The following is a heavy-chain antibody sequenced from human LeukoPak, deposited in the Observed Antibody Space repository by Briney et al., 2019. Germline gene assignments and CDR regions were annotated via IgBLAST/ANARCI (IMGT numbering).Heavy chain of an antibody. D-gene: IGHD6-19*01. CDR3: ARDRVRYSSGWYFDY. CDR1: GFTFSSYA. V-gene: IGHV3-30*15. J-gene: IGHJ4*02. CDR2: ISYDGSTT. Sequence: GGSLRLSCAASGFTFSSYAMHWVRQAPGKGLEWVALISYDGSTTYYADSVKGRFTISRDNSKNTVYLQMSSLTPEDTAVYYCARDRVRYSSGWYFDYWGQGTLVTVSS.